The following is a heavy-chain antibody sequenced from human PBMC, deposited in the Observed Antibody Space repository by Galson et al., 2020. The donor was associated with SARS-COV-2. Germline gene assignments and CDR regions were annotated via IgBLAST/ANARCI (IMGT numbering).Heavy chain of an antibody. D-gene: IGHD5-12*01. CDR2: MFYSGGT. CDR3: ARDLGYSGSYGMDV. J-gene: IGHJ6*02. CDR1: GGSISRHY. Sequence: ASETLSLTCTVSGGSISRHYWSWVRQPPGKGLEWLGYMFYSGGTTYNPSLKTRVTISVDRPKNHFSLKLTSVTAAATAVYYCARDLGYSGSYGMDVWGQGTTVTVSS. V-gene: IGHV4-59*11.